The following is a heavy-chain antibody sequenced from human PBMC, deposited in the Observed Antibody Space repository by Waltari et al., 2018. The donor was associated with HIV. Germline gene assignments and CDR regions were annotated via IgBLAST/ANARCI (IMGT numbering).Heavy chain of an antibody. CDR1: GGPISTYS. CDR2: INTSGST. Sequence: QVQLQESGPGLVKPSETLSLSCTVSGGPISTYSWSWIRQPAGKGLEWIGRINTSGSTNYNPSLKSRVTMSVDTSKNQFSLKLSSVTAADTAVYYCAREDRWAHGMDVWGQGTTVTVSS. CDR3: AREDRWAHGMDV. V-gene: IGHV4-4*07. J-gene: IGHJ6*02. D-gene: IGHD1-26*01.